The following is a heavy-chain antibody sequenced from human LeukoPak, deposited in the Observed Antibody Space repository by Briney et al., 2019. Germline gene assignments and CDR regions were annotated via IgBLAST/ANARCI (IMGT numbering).Heavy chain of an antibody. D-gene: IGHD1-26*01. V-gene: IGHV3-30*02. CDR2: IRYDGGNK. Sequence: GGSLTLSCAASGFTFSSYGMHWVRQAPGKGLEWVSFIRYDGGNKYYADSVKGRFTISRDNSKNTLYLQMNSLRGEDTAVYYCAKDRGSGSYFDYWGQGTLVTVSS. CDR3: AKDRGSGSYFDY. J-gene: IGHJ4*02. CDR1: GFTFSSYG.